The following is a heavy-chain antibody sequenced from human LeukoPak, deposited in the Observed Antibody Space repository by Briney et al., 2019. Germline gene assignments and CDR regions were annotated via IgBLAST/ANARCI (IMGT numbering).Heavy chain of an antibody. J-gene: IGHJ5*02. D-gene: IGHD4-17*01. Sequence: SETLSLTCTVSGGSISSGDYYWSWIRQPPGKGLEWIGNIYYSGSTYYNPSLKSRVTISVDTSKNKFSLKLRSVTAADTAVYYCARVTPTLTTNRATFDPWGQGTLVTVSS. CDR3: ARVTPTLTTNRATFDP. CDR1: GGSISSGDYY. V-gene: IGHV4-30-4*01. CDR2: IYYSGST.